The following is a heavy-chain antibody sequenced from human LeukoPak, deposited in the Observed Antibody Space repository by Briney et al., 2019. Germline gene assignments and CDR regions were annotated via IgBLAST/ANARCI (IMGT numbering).Heavy chain of an antibody. CDR3: ARVGIIAAAGTFDY. Sequence: GGSLRLSCAASGFTFSDYYMSWIRQAPGKGLEWVSYISSSGSPISYADSVKGRFTISRDNAKNSLYLQMNSLRAEDTAVYYCARVGIIAAAGTFDYWAREPWSPSPQ. CDR1: GFTFSDYY. V-gene: IGHV3-11*01. D-gene: IGHD6-13*01. J-gene: IGHJ4*02. CDR2: ISSSGSPI.